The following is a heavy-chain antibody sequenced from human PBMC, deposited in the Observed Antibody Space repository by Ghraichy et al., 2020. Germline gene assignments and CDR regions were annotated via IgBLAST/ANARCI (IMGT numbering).Heavy chain of an antibody. CDR3: ASPAALLGMDV. Sequence: ETLSLTCAASGFTFSSYWMHWVRQAPGKGLVWVSRINSDGSSTSYADSVKGRFTISRDNAKNTLYLQMNSLRAEDTAVYYCASPAALLGMDVWGQGTTVTVSS. V-gene: IGHV3-74*01. CDR1: GFTFSSYW. J-gene: IGHJ6*02. D-gene: IGHD2-2*01. CDR2: INSDGSST.